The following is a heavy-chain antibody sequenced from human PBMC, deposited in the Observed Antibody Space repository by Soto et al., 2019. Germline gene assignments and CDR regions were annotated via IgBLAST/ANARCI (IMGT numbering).Heavy chain of an antibody. Sequence: SETLSLTCTVSGGSISSSSYYWGWIRQPPGKGLEWIGSIYYSGSTYYNPSLKSRVTISVDTSKNQFSLKLSSVTAADTAVYYCARRGYSGYDWREPFDYWGQGTLVTVSS. V-gene: IGHV4-39*01. J-gene: IGHJ4*02. CDR1: GGSISSSSYY. D-gene: IGHD5-12*01. CDR3: ARRGYSGYDWREPFDY. CDR2: IYYSGST.